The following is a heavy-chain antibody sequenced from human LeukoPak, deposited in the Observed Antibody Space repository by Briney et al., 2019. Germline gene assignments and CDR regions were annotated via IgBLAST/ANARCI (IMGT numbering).Heavy chain of an antibody. CDR3: ARFSYYYDSSGPEG. J-gene: IGHJ4*02. D-gene: IGHD3-22*01. CDR2: ISSSGSTI. Sequence: GGSLRLSCAASGFTFSSYEMNWVRQAPGKGLEWVSYISSSGSTIYYADSVKGRFTISRDNAKNSLYLQMNSLRAEDTAVYYCARFSYYYDSSGPEGWGQGTLVTVSS. V-gene: IGHV3-48*03. CDR1: GFTFSSYE.